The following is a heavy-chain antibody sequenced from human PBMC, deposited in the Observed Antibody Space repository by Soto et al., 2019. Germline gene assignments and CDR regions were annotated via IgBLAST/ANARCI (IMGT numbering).Heavy chain of an antibody. Sequence: SLILSCAASGFIFSANWMSWLRQAPGKGLELVAHINQHRSQTLYVDSVKGRFTISRDNAKSSLYLQMNSLRVDDTAVYYCVSWDDIVVSNDWGQGSLVTVSS. CDR3: VSWDDIVVSND. CDR1: GFIFSANW. J-gene: IGHJ4*02. V-gene: IGHV3-7*01. D-gene: IGHD5-12*01. CDR2: INQHRSQT.